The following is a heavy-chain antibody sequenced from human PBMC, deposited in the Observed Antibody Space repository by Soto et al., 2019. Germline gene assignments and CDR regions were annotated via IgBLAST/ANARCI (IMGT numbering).Heavy chain of an antibody. D-gene: IGHD6-6*01. J-gene: IGHJ5*02. CDR1: GDSVSSNSAA. V-gene: IGHV6-1*01. CDR3: ARDIRENSSSEETNWFDP. Sequence: PSQTLSLTCAISGDSVSSNSAARTWIRQSPSRGLEWLGRTYYRSKWYNDYAVSVKSRITINPDTSKNQFSLQLNSVTPEDTAVYYCARDIRENSSSEETNWFDPWGQGTLVTVSS. CDR2: TYYRSKWYN.